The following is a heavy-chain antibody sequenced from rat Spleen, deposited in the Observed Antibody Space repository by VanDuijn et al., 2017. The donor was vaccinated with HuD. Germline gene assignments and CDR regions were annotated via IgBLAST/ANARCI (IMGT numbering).Heavy chain of an antibody. Sequence: QVQLKESGPGLVQPSQTLSLTCTVSGFSLTNYVVSGFRQPPGKGLEWIGAIWSGGSTDYNSALKSRLSISRDTSKSQVFLKMNSLQTEDTAMYFCARYPFYNSGYGYWGQGVMVTVSS. V-gene: IGHV2-15*01. J-gene: IGHJ2*01. D-gene: IGHD4-3*01. CDR3: ARYPFYNSGYGY. CDR2: IWSGGST. CDR1: GFSLTNYV.